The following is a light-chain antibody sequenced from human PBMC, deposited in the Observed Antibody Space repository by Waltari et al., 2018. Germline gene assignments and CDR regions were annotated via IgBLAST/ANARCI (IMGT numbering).Light chain of an antibody. V-gene: IGLV2-14*01. Sequence: QSALTQPASVSGSPGQSITISCTGSISDIGGSEYVSWYQQHPGKAPKRIIFEVTNRPSGVSNRFSGSKSAITASLTISGLQAEDEAVYYCSSYTTSTTLYVFGSGTKVTVL. CDR1: ISDIGGSEY. J-gene: IGLJ1*01. CDR3: SSYTTSTTLYV. CDR2: EVT.